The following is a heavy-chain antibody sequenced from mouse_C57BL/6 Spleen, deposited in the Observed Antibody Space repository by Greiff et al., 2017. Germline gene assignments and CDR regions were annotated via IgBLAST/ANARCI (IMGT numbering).Heavy chain of an antibody. CDR3: AREGLRRYFDV. V-gene: IGHV1-22*01. J-gene: IGHJ1*03. CDR1: GYTFTDYN. Sequence: VQLQQSGPELVKPGASVKMSCKASGYTFTDYNMHWVKQSHGKSLEWIGYINPNNGGTSYNQMFKGKATLTVNKSSSTAYMELRSLTSEDSAVYYCAREGLRRYFDVWGTGTTVTVSS. CDR2: INPNNGGT. D-gene: IGHD2-4*01.